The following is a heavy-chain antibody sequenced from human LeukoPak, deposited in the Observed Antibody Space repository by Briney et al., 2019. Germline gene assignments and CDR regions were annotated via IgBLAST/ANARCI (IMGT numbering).Heavy chain of an antibody. J-gene: IGHJ6*03. D-gene: IGHD2-2*01. V-gene: IGHV1-8*03. CDR3: ARGGSTSDYYYYYYMDV. CDR2: MNPNSGNT. CDR1: GYTFTSYD. Sequence: ASVKVSRKASGYTFTSYDINWVRQATGQGLEWMGWMNPNSGNTGYAQKFQGRVTITRNTSISTAYMELSSLRSEDTAVYYCARGGSTSDYYYYYYMDVWGKGTTVTVSS.